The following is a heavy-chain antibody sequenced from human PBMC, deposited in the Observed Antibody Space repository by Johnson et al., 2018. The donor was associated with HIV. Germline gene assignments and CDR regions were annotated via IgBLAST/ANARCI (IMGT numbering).Heavy chain of an antibody. CDR1: GFTFSIYW. CDR2: IRYDGSSN. J-gene: IGHJ3*02. CDR3: ARANFNYYDSSGTDGHDAFDI. Sequence: QVQLVESGGGLVQPGGSLRLSCAASGFTFSIYWMSWVSQVPGKGLVWVSVIRYDGSSNFYPDSVKGRFTISRDNSKNSLYLQMNSLRAEDTAVYYCARANFNYYDSSGTDGHDAFDIWGQGTMVTVSS. D-gene: IGHD3-22*01. V-gene: IGHV3-33*08.